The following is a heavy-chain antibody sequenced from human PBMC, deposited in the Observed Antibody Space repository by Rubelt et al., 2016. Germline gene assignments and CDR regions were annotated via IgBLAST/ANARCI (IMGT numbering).Heavy chain of an antibody. Sequence: QLQLQESGPGLVKPSETLSLTCTVSGGSISSSSYYWGWIRQPPGKGLEWIGSIYYSGSTYYNPSPKSRVTISVDPSKNQFSLKLSSVTAADTAVYYCRTVNNYVDDAFDIWGQGTMVTVSS. CDR2: IYYSGST. CDR1: GGSISSSSYY. J-gene: IGHJ3*02. D-gene: IGHD1-1*01. CDR3: RTVNNYVDDAFDI. V-gene: IGHV4-39*01.